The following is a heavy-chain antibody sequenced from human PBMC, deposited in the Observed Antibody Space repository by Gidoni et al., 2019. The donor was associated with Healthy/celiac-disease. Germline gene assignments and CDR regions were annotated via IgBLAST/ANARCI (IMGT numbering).Heavy chain of an antibody. V-gene: IGHV3-23*01. Sequence: EVQLLESGGGLVQPGGSLRLSCAAAGFTFSSYAMSWVRQAPGRGLEWVSAISGSGGYTYYADSVKGRFTISRDNSKNTLYLQMNSLRAEDTVVYYCAIRPGLASFDPWGQGTLVTVSS. CDR1: GFTFSSYA. J-gene: IGHJ5*02. D-gene: IGHD3-10*01. CDR3: AIRPGLASFDP. CDR2: ISGSGGYT.